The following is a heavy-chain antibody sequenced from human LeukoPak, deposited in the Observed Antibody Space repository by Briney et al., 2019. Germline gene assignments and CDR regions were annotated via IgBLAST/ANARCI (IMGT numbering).Heavy chain of an antibody. D-gene: IGHD6-6*01. CDR3: ARRGSIAAHFDY. Sequence: SETLSLTCTVSGGSISSYYWSWIRQPPGKGLEWIGYIYCSGSTNYNPSLKSRVTISVDTSKNQFSLKLSSVTAADTAVYYCARRGSIAAHFDYWGQGTLVTVSS. V-gene: IGHV4-59*08. J-gene: IGHJ4*02. CDR1: GGSISSYY. CDR2: IYCSGST.